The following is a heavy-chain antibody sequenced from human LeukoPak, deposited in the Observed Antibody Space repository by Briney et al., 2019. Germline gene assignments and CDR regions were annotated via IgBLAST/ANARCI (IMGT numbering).Heavy chain of an antibody. D-gene: IGHD3-10*01. CDR3: ARPMEGYSGSGSWYFDY. CDR2: ISSSSSYI. J-gene: IGHJ4*02. CDR1: GFTFSSYS. Sequence: GGSLRLSCAASGFTFSSYSMNWVRQAPGKGLEWVSSISSSSSYIYYADSVKGRFTVSRDNAKNSLYLQMNSLRDEDTAVYYCARPMEGYSGSGSWYFDYWGQGSLVTVSS. V-gene: IGHV3-21*01.